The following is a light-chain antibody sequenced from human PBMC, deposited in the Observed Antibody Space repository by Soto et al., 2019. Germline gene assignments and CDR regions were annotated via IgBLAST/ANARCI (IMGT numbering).Light chain of an antibody. V-gene: IGLV1-40*01. CDR3: QSYDSSLSRV. CDR1: SSNIGAGYD. Sequence: QSALTQPPSVSGAPGQRVTISCTGGSSNIGAGYDVHWYQQLPGTAPKLLIYGNSNRPSGVPDRFSGSKSGTSASLAITGLQAEDEADYYCQSYDSSLSRVFGGGTKLTVL. J-gene: IGLJ2*01. CDR2: GNS.